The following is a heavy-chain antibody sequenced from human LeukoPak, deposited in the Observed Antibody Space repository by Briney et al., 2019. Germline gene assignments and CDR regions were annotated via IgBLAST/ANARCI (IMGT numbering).Heavy chain of an antibody. Sequence: PGGSLRLSCAASGFXFSSNDIHWVRQATGKGLEWVSAIGTAGDTYYPGSVKGRFTISRDNSKNTLYLQMNSLRAEGTAVYYCARMVRGVGPVDYWGQGTLVTVSS. D-gene: IGHD3-10*01. J-gene: IGHJ4*02. CDR2: IGTAGDT. V-gene: IGHV3-13*04. CDR3: ARMVRGVGPVDY. CDR1: GFXFSSND.